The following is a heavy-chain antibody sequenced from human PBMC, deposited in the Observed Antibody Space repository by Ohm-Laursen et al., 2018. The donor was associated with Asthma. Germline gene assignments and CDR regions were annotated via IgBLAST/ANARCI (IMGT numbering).Heavy chain of an antibody. J-gene: IGHJ6*02. D-gene: IGHD3-9*01. CDR1: GFTFSSYS. Sequence: SLRLSCTASGFTFSSYSMNWVRQAPGKGLEWVSSISSSSSYIYYADSVKGRFTISRDNAKNSLYLQMNSLRAEDTAVYYCSRHGAGYYDILTGYYILSGMDVWGQGTTVTVSS. CDR2: ISSSSSYI. V-gene: IGHV3-21*01. CDR3: SRHGAGYYDILTGYYILSGMDV.